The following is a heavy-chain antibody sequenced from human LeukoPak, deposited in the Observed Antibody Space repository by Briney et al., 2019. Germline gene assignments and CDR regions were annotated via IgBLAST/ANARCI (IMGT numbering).Heavy chain of an antibody. Sequence: GESLKISCKGSGYSFTSYWIGWVRQMPGKGLEWMGIIYPGDSYTRYSPSFQGQVTISADRSISTAYLQWSSLKASDTAMYYCARGYCSSTSCYPYWFDPWGQGTLATVSS. D-gene: IGHD2-2*01. CDR2: IYPGDSYT. CDR1: GYSFTSYW. CDR3: ARGYCSSTSCYPYWFDP. V-gene: IGHV5-51*01. J-gene: IGHJ5*02.